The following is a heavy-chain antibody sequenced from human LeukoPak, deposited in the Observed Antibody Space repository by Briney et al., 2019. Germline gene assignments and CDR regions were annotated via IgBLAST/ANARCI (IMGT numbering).Heavy chain of an antibody. V-gene: IGHV1-18*01. CDR2: ISAYNGNT. D-gene: IGHD3-3*01. CDR1: GYTFTSYG. Sequence: ASVKVSCKASGYTFTSYGISWVRQAPGQGLEWVGWISAYNGNTNYAQKLQGRVTMTTDTSTSTAYLELRSLRSDDTAVYYCARHNESGSTYYDFWSGYFHDAFDIWGQGTRVTVPS. J-gene: IGHJ3*02. CDR3: ARHNESGSTYYDFWSGYFHDAFDI.